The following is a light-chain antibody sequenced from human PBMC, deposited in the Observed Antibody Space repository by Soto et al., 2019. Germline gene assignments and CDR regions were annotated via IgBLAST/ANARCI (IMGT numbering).Light chain of an antibody. J-gene: IGKJ4*01. Sequence: EIVMTQSPATLSVSPGERATLSCRASQSVSSNLAWYQQNPGQAPRLLIYGGSTRATGIPARFSGSGSGTEFTLTISSLQSEDFAVYYCPQYNNWPLSFGGGTKVEIK. CDR3: PQYNNWPLS. CDR1: QSVSSN. V-gene: IGKV3-15*01. CDR2: GGS.